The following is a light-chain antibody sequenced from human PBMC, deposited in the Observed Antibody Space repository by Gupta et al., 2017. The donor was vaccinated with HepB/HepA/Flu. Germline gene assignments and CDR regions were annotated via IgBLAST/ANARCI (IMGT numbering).Light chain of an antibody. Sequence: QCALTHPASVSGSPGQSITISCTATSSDVGGYNYVSWYQQHPGKAPKLMIYDVSNRPSGVANRFSGYKSGNTASLTISGLQAEDEADYYCSSYTSNSTRVFGGGTKLTVL. CDR2: DVS. J-gene: IGLJ3*02. CDR1: SSDVGGYNY. CDR3: SSYTSNSTRV. V-gene: IGLV2-14*01.